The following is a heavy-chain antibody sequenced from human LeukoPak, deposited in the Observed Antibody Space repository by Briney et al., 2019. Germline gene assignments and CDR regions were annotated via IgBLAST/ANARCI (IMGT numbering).Heavy chain of an antibody. CDR3: ARVRGSSWSYFDY. Sequence: PGGSLRLSCAASGFTFSSYAMSWVRQAPGKGLEWVSAISGSGGSTYYADSVKGRFTISRDNSKKTPYLQMNSLRADDTAVYYCARVRGSSWSYFDYWGQGTLVTVSS. D-gene: IGHD6-13*01. CDR2: ISGSGGST. J-gene: IGHJ4*02. V-gene: IGHV3-23*01. CDR1: GFTFSSYA.